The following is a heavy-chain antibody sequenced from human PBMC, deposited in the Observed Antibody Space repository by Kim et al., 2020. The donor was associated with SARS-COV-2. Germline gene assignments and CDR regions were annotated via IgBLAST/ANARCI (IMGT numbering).Heavy chain of an antibody. V-gene: IGHV3-11*01. CDR2: INSDGTSI. J-gene: IGHJ5*02. Sequence: GGSLRLSCAASGFSFSDYSMTWIRQAPGKGLEWLAYINSDGTSIKYADSVNGRFTISRYNAKKSLSLQMNSLTPEDTAVYYCVREPASWGQGTLVTVSS. CDR3: VREPAS. CDR1: GFSFSDYS.